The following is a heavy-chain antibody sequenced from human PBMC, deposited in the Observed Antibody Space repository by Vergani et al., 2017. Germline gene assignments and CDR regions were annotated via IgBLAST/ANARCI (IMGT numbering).Heavy chain of an antibody. CDR2: IIPIFGTA. V-gene: IGHV1-69*01. D-gene: IGHD1-26*01. CDR3: AGDNLGATTSRGDNWXFDL. CDR1: GGTFSSYA. J-gene: IGHJ2*01. Sequence: QVQLVQSGAEVKKPGSSVKVSCKASGGTFSSYAISWVRQAPGQGLEWMGGIIPIFGTANYAQKFQGRVTVTADESPSTAYVERSSLGSEDTAVYYCAGDNLGATTSRGDNWXFDLWGGGTLVTVSS.